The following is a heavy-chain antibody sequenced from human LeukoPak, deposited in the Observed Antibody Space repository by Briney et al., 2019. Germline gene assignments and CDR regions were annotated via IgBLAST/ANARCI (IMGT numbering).Heavy chain of an antibody. J-gene: IGHJ6*02. Sequence: SVKVSRKASGGTFSSYAISWVRQAPGQGLEWMGGIIPIFGTANYAQKFQGRVTITADESTSTAYMELSSLRSEDTAVYYCARVWEMATIRYYYYGMDVWGQGTTVTVSS. CDR3: ARVWEMATIRYYYYGMDV. V-gene: IGHV1-69*13. CDR1: GGTFSSYA. CDR2: IIPIFGTA. D-gene: IGHD5-24*01.